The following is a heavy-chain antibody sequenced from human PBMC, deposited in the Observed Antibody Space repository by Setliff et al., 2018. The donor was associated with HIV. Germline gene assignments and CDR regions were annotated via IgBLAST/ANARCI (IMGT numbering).Heavy chain of an antibody. CDR3: AKTPLY. Sequence: GGSLRLSCAASGFTFSSYVMNWVRQAPGKGLEWVSGITDRGADTYYADSVKGRFAISRDNSKNTLYLQMNSLRAEDTAVYYCAKTPLYWGQGTLVTVSS. CDR2: ITDRGADT. CDR1: GFTFSSYV. J-gene: IGHJ4*02. V-gene: IGHV3-23*01.